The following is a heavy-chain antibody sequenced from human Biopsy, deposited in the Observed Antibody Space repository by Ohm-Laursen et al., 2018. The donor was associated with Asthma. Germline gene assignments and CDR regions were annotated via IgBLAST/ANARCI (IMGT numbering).Heavy chain of an antibody. CDR1: PGSFSGFF. CDR3: ARAQDYYDSRGYYRSFDY. J-gene: IGHJ4*02. D-gene: IGHD3-22*01. CDR2: IYYSGST. Sequence: TLSLTCDVYPGSFSGFFWTWIRRHPGKGLEWIGFIYYSGSTYYNPSLKSRVSISIDTSKNQFSLKLSSVTVADTAVYYCARAQDYYDSRGYYRSFDYWGQGTLVTGSS. V-gene: IGHV4-31*11.